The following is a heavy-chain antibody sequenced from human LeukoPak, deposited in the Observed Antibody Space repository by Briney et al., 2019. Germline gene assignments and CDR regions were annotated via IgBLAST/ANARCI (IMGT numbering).Heavy chain of an antibody. CDR1: GFTFSNYA. CDR3: ARARYGGYLAPDY. J-gene: IGHJ4*02. V-gene: IGHV3-64*01. Sequence: GGSLRLSCVASGFTFSNYAMHWVRQAPGKGLEYVSAITSSGGNTYHANSVKGRFTISRDNSRNTLDLQMGSLRTEDMAVYYCARARYGGYLAPDYWGQGILVTVSS. CDR2: ITSSGGNT. D-gene: IGHD4-23*01.